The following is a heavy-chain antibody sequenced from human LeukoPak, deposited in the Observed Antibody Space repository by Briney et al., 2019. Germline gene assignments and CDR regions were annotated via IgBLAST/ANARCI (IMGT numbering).Heavy chain of an antibody. CDR3: AREPGGVYSSGVDY. D-gene: IGHD6-19*01. CDR2: IGSGGT. Sequence: PGGSLRLSCAASGFTFSPYGMGWVRQAPGKGLEWVSGIGSGGTYYADSVKGRFTISRDNSKNPLYLQMNSLRAEDTAVYYCAREPGGVYSSGVDYWGQGTLVTVSS. J-gene: IGHJ4*02. V-gene: IGHV3-23*01. CDR1: GFTFSPYG.